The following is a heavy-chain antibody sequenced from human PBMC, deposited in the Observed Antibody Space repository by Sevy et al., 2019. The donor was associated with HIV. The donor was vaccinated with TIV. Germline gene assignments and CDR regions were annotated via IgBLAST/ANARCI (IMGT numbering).Heavy chain of an antibody. J-gene: IGHJ5*02. D-gene: IGHD1-7*01. V-gene: IGHV1-18*01. CDR2: ISGYNGVT. Sequence: ASVKVSCKTSGYSFSNYGLTWVRQSPGQGLEWMGWISGYNGVTHYAQKFQGRVTMTRETSTTTAYMELRSLKFEDTALYYCAAISTTSVFDPWGQATLVTVSS. CDR3: AAISTTSVFDP. CDR1: GYSFSNYG.